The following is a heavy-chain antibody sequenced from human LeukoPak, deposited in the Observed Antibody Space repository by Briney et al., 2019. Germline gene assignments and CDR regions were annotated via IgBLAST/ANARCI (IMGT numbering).Heavy chain of an antibody. V-gene: IGHV1-8*01. CDR1: GYTFTSYD. J-gene: IGHJ6*02. CDR2: MNPNSGNT. CDR3: AREPLRRGMDV. Sequence: GASVKVSCKASGYTFTSYDINWVRQATGQGLEWMGWMNPNSGNTGYAQKFQGRVTTTRNTSISTAYMELSSLRSEDTAVYYCAREPLRRGMDVWGQGTTVTVSS.